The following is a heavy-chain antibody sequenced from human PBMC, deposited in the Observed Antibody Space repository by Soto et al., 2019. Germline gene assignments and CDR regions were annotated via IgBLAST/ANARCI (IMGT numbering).Heavy chain of an antibody. CDR3: ARELGGRDRYYYYGMDV. CDR2: ISSSGSTI. D-gene: IGHD3-16*01. V-gene: IGHV3-48*03. Sequence: GGSLRLSCAASGFTFSSYEMNWVRQAPGKGLEWVSYISSSGSTIYYADSVKGRFTISRDNAKNSLYLQMNSLRAEDTAVYYCARELGGRDRYYYYGMDVWGQGTRVTVSS. CDR1: GFTFSSYE. J-gene: IGHJ6*02.